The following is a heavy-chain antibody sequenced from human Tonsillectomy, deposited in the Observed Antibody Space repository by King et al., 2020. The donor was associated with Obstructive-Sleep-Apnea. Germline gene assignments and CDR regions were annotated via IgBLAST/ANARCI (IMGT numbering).Heavy chain of an antibody. CDR2: IYHSGSI. J-gene: IGHJ2*01. D-gene: IGHD2-21*01. Sequence: VQLQESGPGLVKPSETLSLTCTVSGYSISSAYYWGWIRQSPGKGLEWIGNIYHSGSIYSNPSLRRRLTMSMDTSKNQVSLNLSSVTAADTAVYYCVGDPIFLHWYFDLWGRGTLVIVSS. V-gene: IGHV4-38-2*02. CDR1: GYSISSAYY. CDR3: VGDPIFLHWYFDL.